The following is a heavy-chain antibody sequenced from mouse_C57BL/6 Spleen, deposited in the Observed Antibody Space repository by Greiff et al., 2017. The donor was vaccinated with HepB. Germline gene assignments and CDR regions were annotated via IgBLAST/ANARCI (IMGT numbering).Heavy chain of an antibody. V-gene: IGHV1-54*01. D-gene: IGHD2-1*01. CDR1: GYAFTNYL. CDR3: ARSGGNYPFDY. J-gene: IGHJ2*01. Sequence: QVQLQRSGAELVRPGTSVKVSCKASGYAFTNYLIEWVKQRPGQGLEWIGVINPGSGGTNYNEKFKGKATLTADKSSSTAYMQLSSLTSEDSAVYFCARSGGNYPFDYWGQGTTLTVSS. CDR2: INPGSGGT.